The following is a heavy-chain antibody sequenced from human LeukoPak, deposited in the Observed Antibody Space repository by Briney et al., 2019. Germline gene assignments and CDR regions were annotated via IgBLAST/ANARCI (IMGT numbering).Heavy chain of an antibody. V-gene: IGHV3-21*01. J-gene: IGHJ4*02. D-gene: IGHD2-2*01. CDR3: AREVVIVVEPAANTIDY. CDR2: ISKSGTYI. Sequence: PGGSRRLSCAASGFTFRDYTMNWVRQAPGKGLEWVSAISKSGTYIKYADSVKGRFTVSRDNAKNSLFPQMNSLRVEDTAVYYCAREVVIVVEPAANTIDYWGQGTRVTVSS. CDR1: GFTFRDYT.